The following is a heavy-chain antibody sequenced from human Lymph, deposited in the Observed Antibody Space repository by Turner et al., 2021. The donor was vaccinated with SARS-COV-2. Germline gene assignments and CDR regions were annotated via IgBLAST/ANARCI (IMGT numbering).Heavy chain of an antibody. J-gene: IGHJ6*02. D-gene: IGHD1-1*01. V-gene: IGHV4-59*08. Sequence: QVQLQESGPGLVRPSETLSLTCTVSGGSTSSTSWSWIRQSPGRGLEWIGYFYNMGSIDYNPTVRGRVTISVDTSKNQLSLNLISVTAADTAVYYCARHQGSTSCYDHGMNVWGQGTAVIVSS. CDR2: FYNMGSI. CDR1: GGSTSSTS. CDR3: ARHQGSTSCYDHGMNV.